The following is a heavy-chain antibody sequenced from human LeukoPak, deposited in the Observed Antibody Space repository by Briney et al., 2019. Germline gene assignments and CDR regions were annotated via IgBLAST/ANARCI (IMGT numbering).Heavy chain of an antibody. D-gene: IGHD6-6*01. Sequence: GGSLRLSCAAYGFTFDDYAMHWVRQAPGKGMEWVSGISWNSGSIGYADSVKGRFTISRDNAKNSLYLQMNSLRAEDTALYYCAKDISRSSSFVWGQGTLVTVSS. CDR3: AKDISRSSSFV. V-gene: IGHV3-9*01. CDR1: GFTFDDYA. J-gene: IGHJ4*02. CDR2: ISWNSGSI.